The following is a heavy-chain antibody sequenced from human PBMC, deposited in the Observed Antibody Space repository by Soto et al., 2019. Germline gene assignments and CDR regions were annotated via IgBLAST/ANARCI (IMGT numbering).Heavy chain of an antibody. CDR3: VRYGGKTLGY. Sequence: GESLKISCKGSGYTFSSYWIGWVRQMPGKGLEWMGIIHCDDSDTEYSPSFEGQVTISADKSINTAYLQWRSLRASDTATYYCVRYGGKTLGYWGQGTLVTAPQ. CDR1: GYTFSSYW. CDR2: IHCDDSDT. V-gene: IGHV5-51*01. D-gene: IGHD2-15*01. J-gene: IGHJ4*02.